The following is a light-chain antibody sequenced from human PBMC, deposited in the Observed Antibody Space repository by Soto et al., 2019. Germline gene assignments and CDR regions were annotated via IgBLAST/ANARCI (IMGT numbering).Light chain of an antibody. CDR2: GNS. CDR1: SSNIGAGYD. CDR3: QSYDRSLGVV. Sequence: QSVLTQPPSVSGAPGQRVTISCTGSSSNIGAGYDVHWYQQLPGTAPKLLIYGNSNRPSGVPDRFSGSKSGTSASLAITGLRAEYEADYYCQSYDRSLGVVFGGGTKLTVL. V-gene: IGLV1-40*01. J-gene: IGLJ2*01.